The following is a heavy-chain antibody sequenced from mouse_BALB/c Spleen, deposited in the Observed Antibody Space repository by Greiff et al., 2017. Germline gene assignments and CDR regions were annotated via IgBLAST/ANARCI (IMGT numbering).Heavy chain of an antibody. V-gene: IGHV5-9-3*01. CDR1: GFTFSSYT. D-gene: IGHD2-1*01. CDR2: ISSGGSYT. J-gene: IGHJ2*01. CDR3: ARWGYYGNYRNYYFDD. Sequence: DVHLVESGGGLVKPGGSLKLSCAASGFTFSSYTMSWVRQTPEKRLEWVATISSGGSYTYYPDSVKGRFTISRDNPKNTLFLQMTSLRSEDTAMYYCARWGYYGNYRNYYFDDWGQGTTLTVSS.